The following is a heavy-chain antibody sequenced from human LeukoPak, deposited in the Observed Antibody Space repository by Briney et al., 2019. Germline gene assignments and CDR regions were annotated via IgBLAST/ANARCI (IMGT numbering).Heavy chain of an antibody. J-gene: IGHJ4*02. CDR2: IYYSGST. CDR1: GGSVSTYY. V-gene: IGHV4-39*07. D-gene: IGHD3-9*01. Sequence: SETLSLTCSVSGGSVSTYYWSWIRQAPGKGLAWIGSIYYSGSTYYNPSLKSRVTISVDTSKNQFSLKLSSVTAADTAVYYCARAYDILTGPPGDWGQGTLVTVSS. CDR3: ARAYDILTGPPGD.